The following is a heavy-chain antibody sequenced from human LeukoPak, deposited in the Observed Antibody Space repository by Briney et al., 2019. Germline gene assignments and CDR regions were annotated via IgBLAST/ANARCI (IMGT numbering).Heavy chain of an antibody. J-gene: IGHJ4*02. Sequence: GASVKASCKASGYTFTSYGISWVRQAPGQGLEWMGWISAYNGNTNYAQKLQGRVTMTTDTSTSTAYMELRSLRSDDTAVYYCARDAPWYYDILTGYPPPRVFDYWGQGTLVTVSS. CDR2: ISAYNGNT. CDR1: GYTFTSYG. D-gene: IGHD3-9*01. V-gene: IGHV1-18*01. CDR3: ARDAPWYYDILTGYPPPRVFDY.